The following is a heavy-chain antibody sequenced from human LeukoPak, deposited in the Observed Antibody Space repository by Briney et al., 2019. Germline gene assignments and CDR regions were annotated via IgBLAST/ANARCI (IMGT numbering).Heavy chain of an antibody. Sequence: GGSLRLSCAASGFAFSNQAMGWVRQAPGKGLEWVSVISDSGDTTYYADSVKGRFTISRDNSKNTLYLQMISLRAEDTAVYYCANYGSVSYFAYWGQGTLVTVSS. J-gene: IGHJ4*02. CDR3: ANYGSVSYFAY. D-gene: IGHD3-10*01. CDR2: ISDSGDTT. V-gene: IGHV3-23*01. CDR1: GFAFSNQA.